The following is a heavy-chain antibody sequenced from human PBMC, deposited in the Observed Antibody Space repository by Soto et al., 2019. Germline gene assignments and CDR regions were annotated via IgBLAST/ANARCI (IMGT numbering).Heavy chain of an antibody. CDR1: GYTLTSLG. CDR2: SSAYNGNT. CDR3: ARYCGGDCYYVGY. Sequence: ASVKVSSKAPGYTLTSLGTSWVRQPLVKAFEWMGWSSAYNGNTDYAQTLQSRVTMTRATCSSTGFMELRSLRSDDTAVYYCARYCGGDCYYVGYWGQGTRVTDSS. V-gene: IGHV1-18*01. J-gene: IGHJ4*02. D-gene: IGHD2-21*02.